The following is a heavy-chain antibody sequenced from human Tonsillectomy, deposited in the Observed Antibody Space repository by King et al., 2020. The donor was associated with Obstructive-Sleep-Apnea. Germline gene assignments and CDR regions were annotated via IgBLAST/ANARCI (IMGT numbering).Heavy chain of an antibody. Sequence: QLQESGPGLVKPSETLSLTCTVSGYSISNGYSWGWIRQPPGKGLEWIGRISHSGNTYYNPSLNLRVSTSGDTSKNQFSLILSSVTAADTSVYYCVRERGGTVVTPTYDYWGQGTLVTVSS. V-gene: IGHV4-38-2*02. D-gene: IGHD4-23*01. CDR1: GYSISNGYS. CDR2: ISHSGNT. J-gene: IGHJ4*02. CDR3: VRERGGTVVTPTYDY.